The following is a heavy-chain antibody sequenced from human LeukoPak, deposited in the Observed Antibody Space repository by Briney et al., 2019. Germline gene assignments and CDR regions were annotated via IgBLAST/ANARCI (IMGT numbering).Heavy chain of an antibody. Sequence: PGGSLRLSCAASGFTFRNFWMTWVRQAPGKGLEWVANIKHDESEKNYLDSVKGRFTISRDNAQNSLYLQMNGLRVEDTAVYYCTRRLDDWGQGTLVTVSS. J-gene: IGHJ4*02. V-gene: IGHV3-7*01. D-gene: IGHD3-16*01. CDR1: GFTFRNFW. CDR2: IKHDESEK. CDR3: TRRLDD.